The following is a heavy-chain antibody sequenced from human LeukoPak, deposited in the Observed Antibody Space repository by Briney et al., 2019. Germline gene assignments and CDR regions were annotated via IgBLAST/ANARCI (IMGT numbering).Heavy chain of an antibody. V-gene: IGHV4-59*11. J-gene: IGHJ6*04. CDR3: ARGVGLRIGGSDV. D-gene: IGHD6-25*01. CDR2: IYYSGST. Sequence: SETLSLTCTVSGGSISSHYWSWIRQPPGKGLEWIGYIYYSGSTNYNPSLKSRVTISVDTSKNQFSLKLSSVTAADTAVYYCARGVGLRIGGSDVWGKGTTVTVSS. CDR1: GGSISSHY.